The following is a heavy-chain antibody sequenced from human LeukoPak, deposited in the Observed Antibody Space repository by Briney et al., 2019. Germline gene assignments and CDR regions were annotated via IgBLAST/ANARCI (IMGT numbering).Heavy chain of an antibody. CDR1: GGSISTYY. D-gene: IGHD2/OR15-2a*01. CDR3: AGHHPRNTVDF. Sequence: PSETLSLTCTVSGGSISTYYWSWIRQPPGKGLEWIGYIYYSGSTDYNPSLKSRVTISIDTSRSQFSLNLSSVTAADTAVYYCAGHHPRNTVDFWGQGTLVTVSS. J-gene: IGHJ4*02. V-gene: IGHV4-59*13. CDR2: IYYSGST.